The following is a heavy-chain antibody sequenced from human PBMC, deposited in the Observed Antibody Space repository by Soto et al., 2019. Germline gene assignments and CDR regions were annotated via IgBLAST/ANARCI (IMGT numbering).Heavy chain of an antibody. CDR1: GGSFSGYY. V-gene: IGHV4-34*01. D-gene: IGHD3-22*01. CDR2: INHRGRT. CDR3: ARAGDTSGYCNS. Sequence: QVQLQQWGAGLLKPSETLSLTCAVYGGSFSGYYWSWIRQTPGKGLEWIGEINHRGRTNSNPSLKSRVSISVDTSKNQFSLKLSSVTAADTAVYYCARAGDTSGYCNSWSQGTLVTVSS. J-gene: IGHJ4*02.